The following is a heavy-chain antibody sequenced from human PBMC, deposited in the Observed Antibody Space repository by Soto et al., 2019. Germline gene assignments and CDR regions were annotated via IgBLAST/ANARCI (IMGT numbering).Heavy chain of an antibody. CDR2: VFDHGST. Sequence: PSETLSLTCAVSGVSISGGNVWSRVRQPPGKGLEWIGEVFDHGSTNYNPSLKRRVTMSVDKSQNDFSLNLTSVTAADTAVYYCARVLSGNKEWFDSWGQGILVTVSS. J-gene: IGHJ5*01. CDR3: ARVLSGNKEWFDS. V-gene: IGHV4-4*02. CDR1: GVSISGGNV. D-gene: IGHD3-10*01.